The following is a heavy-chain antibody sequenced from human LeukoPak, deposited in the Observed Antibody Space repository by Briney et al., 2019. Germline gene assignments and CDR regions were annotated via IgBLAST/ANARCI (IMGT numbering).Heavy chain of an antibody. CDR3: ARSGGSYFHTFDY. CDR2: IIPIFGTA. CDR1: GGTFSSYA. D-gene: IGHD1-26*01. Sequence: SVKVSCKASGGTFSSYAISWVRQAPGQGLEWMGGIIPIFGTANYAQKFQGRVTITADESTSTAYMELSSLRSEDTAVYYCARSGGSYFHTFDYWGQGTLVTVSS. V-gene: IGHV1-69*13. J-gene: IGHJ4*02.